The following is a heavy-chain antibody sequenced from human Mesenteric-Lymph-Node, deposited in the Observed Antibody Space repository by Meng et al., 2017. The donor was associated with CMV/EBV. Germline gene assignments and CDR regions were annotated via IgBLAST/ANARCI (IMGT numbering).Heavy chain of an antibody. CDR2: VYYTGGT. Sequence: SETLSLTCSVSGGSISNSRYYWGWIRQPPGKGLEWIGNVYYTGGTDYNPSLKSRLTISMDTSKNQFSLRLSSVTAADTAVYYCARPPYSNLDAFDIWGQGTMVTVSS. CDR1: GGSISNSRYY. J-gene: IGHJ3*02. CDR3: ARPPYSNLDAFDI. V-gene: IGHV4-39*07. D-gene: IGHD4-11*01.